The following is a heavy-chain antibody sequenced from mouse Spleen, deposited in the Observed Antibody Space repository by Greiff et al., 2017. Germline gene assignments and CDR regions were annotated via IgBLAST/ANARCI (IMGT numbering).Heavy chain of an antibody. CDR1: GYTFTDYE. CDR2: IDPETGGT. J-gene: IGHJ4*01. V-gene: IGHV1-15*01. D-gene: IGHD2-1*01. Sequence: QVQLQQSGAELVRPGASVTLSCKASGYTFTDYEMHWVKQTPVHGLEWIGAIDPETGGTAYNQKFKGKAILTADKSSSTAYMELRSLTSEDSAVYYCTRRDGNYLFYAMDYWGQGTSVTVSS. CDR3: TRRDGNYLFYAMDY.